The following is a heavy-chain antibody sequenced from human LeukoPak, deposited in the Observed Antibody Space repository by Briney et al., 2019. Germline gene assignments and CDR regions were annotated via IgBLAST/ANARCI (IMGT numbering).Heavy chain of an antibody. V-gene: IGHV1-2*02. CDR1: GYTFTGYY. CDR3: ARVNPYCGGDCHLDY. Sequence: ASVKVSCKASGYTFTGYYMHWVRQAPGQGLEWMGWINPNSGGTNYAQKFQGRVTMTRGTSISTAYVELSRLRSDDTAVYYCARVNPYCGGDCHLDYWGQGTLVTVSS. D-gene: IGHD2-21*02. J-gene: IGHJ4*02. CDR2: INPNSGGT.